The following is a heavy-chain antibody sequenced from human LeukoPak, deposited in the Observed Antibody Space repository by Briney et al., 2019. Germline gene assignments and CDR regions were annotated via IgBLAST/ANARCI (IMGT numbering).Heavy chain of an antibody. CDR3: ARVWNDGTVDY. CDR1: GFTFSSYS. J-gene: IGHJ4*02. CDR2: ISSSSSYI. D-gene: IGHD1-1*01. V-gene: IGHV3-21*01. Sequence: GGSLRLSCAASGFTFSSYSMNWVRQAPRKGLEWVSSISSSSSYIYQVDSEKGRFTISRDNAKNSLYLQMSSLRAEDTAVYYCARVWNDGTVDYWGQGTLVTVSS.